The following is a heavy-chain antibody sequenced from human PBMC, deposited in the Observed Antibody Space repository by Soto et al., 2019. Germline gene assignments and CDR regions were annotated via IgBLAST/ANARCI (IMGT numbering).Heavy chain of an antibody. CDR2: ISGSGGST. V-gene: IGHV3-23*01. Sequence: GGSLRLSCAASGFTFSSYAMSWVRQAPGKGLEWVAAISGSGGSTYYADSVKGRFTISRDNSKNTLYLQMNSLRAEDTAVYYCAKDNKGFGELFPWGQGTLVTVSS. D-gene: IGHD3-10*01. J-gene: IGHJ5*02. CDR1: GFTFSSYA. CDR3: AKDNKGFGELFP.